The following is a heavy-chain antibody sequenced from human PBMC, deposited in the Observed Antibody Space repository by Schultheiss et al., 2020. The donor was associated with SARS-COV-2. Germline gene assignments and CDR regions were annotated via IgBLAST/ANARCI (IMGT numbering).Heavy chain of an antibody. V-gene: IGHV1-2*02. J-gene: IGHJ4*02. D-gene: IGHD3-22*01. CDR2: MNPNSGGT. Sequence: ASVKVSCKASGYTFTSYDINWVRQATGQGLEWMGWMNPNSGGTNYAQKFQGRVTMTRDTSISTAYMELSRLRSDDTAVYYCARPYDSSGYYFDYWGQGTLVTVSS. CDR1: GYTFTSYD. CDR3: ARPYDSSGYYFDY.